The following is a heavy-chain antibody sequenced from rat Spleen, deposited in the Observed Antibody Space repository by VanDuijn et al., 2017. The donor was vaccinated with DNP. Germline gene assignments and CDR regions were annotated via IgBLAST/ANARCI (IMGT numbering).Heavy chain of an antibody. Sequence: EVKLVESGGGLVQPGRSLKLSCAASGFNFSDYWMGWVRQTPGRGLEWMGEIKQDSSVINHNPSLRNRFTISRDNAQNSLYLQMNNLESKDTAIYYCVTRGTGSDNWFAYWGQGTLVTVSS. D-gene: IGHD5-1*01. J-gene: IGHJ3*01. CDR3: VTRGTGSDNWFAY. CDR2: IKQDSSVI. V-gene: IGHV4-2*01. CDR1: GFNFSDYW.